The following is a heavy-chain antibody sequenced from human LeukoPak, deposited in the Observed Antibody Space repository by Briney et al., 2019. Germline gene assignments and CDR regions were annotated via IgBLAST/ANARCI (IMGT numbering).Heavy chain of an antibody. J-gene: IGHJ6*03. CDR1: GGSFSGYY. CDR3: ARSYYGSGSSGYYYYYYMDV. D-gene: IGHD3-10*01. Sequence: SETLSLTCAVYGGSFSGYYWSWIRQPPGEGLEWIGEINHSGSTNYNPSLKSRVTISVDTSKNQFSLKLSSVTAADTAVYYCARSYYGSGSSGYYYYYYMDVWGKGTTVTISS. V-gene: IGHV4-34*01. CDR2: INHSGST.